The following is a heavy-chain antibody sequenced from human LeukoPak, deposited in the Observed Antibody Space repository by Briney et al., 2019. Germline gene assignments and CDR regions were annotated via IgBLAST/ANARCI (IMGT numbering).Heavy chain of an antibody. CDR3: ARHRYDFWSGYRSYFDY. V-gene: IGHV3-23*01. Sequence: GGSLRLSCAASGLTFSSYAMSWVRQAPGKGLEWVSAISGSGGSTYYADSVKGRFTISRDNSKNTLYLQMNSLRAEDTAVYYCARHRYDFWSGYRSYFDYWGQGTLVTVSS. J-gene: IGHJ4*02. D-gene: IGHD3-3*01. CDR2: ISGSGGST. CDR1: GLTFSSYA.